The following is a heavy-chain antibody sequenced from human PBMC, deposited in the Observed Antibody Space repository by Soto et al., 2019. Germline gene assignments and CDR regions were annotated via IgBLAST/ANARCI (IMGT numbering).Heavy chain of an antibody. V-gene: IGHV3-21*01. CDR1: GFTFSSYS. J-gene: IGHJ4*02. CDR2: ISSSSSYI. CDR3: ARDSSRIAARY. Sequence: EVQLVESGGGLVKPGGSLRLSCAASGFTFSSYSMNWVRQAPGKGLEWVSSISSSSSYIYYADSVKGRFTISTDNAKNSLYLQMNRLSAEDTAVYYCARDSSRIAARYWGQGTLVTVSS. D-gene: IGHD6-6*01.